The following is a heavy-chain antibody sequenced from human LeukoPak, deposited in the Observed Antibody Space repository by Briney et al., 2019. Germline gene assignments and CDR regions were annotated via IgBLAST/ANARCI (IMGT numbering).Heavy chain of an antibody. V-gene: IGHV1-2*02. CDR3: ARGTGAPNYFDY. D-gene: IGHD7-27*01. J-gene: IGHJ4*02. Sequence: GASVKVSCKASGYTFTGYYIHWVRQAPGQGLEWMAWINPNGGGTNYAQKFQGRVAVTRDSSISTAYMVLSGLTSDDTAVFYCARGTGAPNYFDYWGQGTLVTVSS. CDR1: GYTFTGYY. CDR2: INPNGGGT.